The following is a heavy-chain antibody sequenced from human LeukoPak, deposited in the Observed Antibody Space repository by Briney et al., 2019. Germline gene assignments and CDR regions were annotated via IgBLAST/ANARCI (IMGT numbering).Heavy chain of an antibody. CDR3: TKVGNIVVVPSVLEDYYYYYMDV. V-gene: IGHV3-30*18. D-gene: IGHD2-2*01. CDR2: SSYDESNT. CDR1: RFSFRSYD. Sequence: GGSLRLSCAAPRFSFRSYDMHWVRQAPGKGLEWLAVSSYDESNTYYTDSVKGRFTISRDNSKNTLYLQMNSLRAEDTAVYYCTKVGNIVVVPSVLEDYYYYYMDVWGKGTTVTVSS. J-gene: IGHJ6*03.